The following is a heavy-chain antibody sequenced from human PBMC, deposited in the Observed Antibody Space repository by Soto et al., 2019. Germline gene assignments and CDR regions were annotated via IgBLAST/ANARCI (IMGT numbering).Heavy chain of an antibody. CDR2: IFYSGST. J-gene: IGHJ4*02. Sequence: SETLSLTCTVSGGSISSGGYYWSWIRQHPGKGLEWIGYIFYSGSTYYNPSLKSRVTISVDTSKIQFSLKLSSVTSADTAVYYCARDRFGIFDYWGQGTLVXXXS. CDR1: GGSISSGGYY. CDR3: ARDRFGIFDY. V-gene: IGHV4-31*03. D-gene: IGHD3-10*01.